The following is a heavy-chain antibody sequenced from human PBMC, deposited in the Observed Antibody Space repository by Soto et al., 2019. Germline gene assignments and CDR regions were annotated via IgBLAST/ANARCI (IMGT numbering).Heavy chain of an antibody. V-gene: IGHV3-48*01. Sequence: GGSLRLSCAASGFTFSSYSMNWVRQAPGKGLEWVSYISSSSSTIYYADSVKGRFTISRDNAKNSLYLQMNSLRAEDTAVYYCARGKTEKSSIAARPRYYYYMDVWGKGTTVTVSS. J-gene: IGHJ6*03. CDR2: ISSSSSTI. CDR1: GFTFSSYS. D-gene: IGHD6-6*01. CDR3: ARGKTEKSSIAARPRYYYYMDV.